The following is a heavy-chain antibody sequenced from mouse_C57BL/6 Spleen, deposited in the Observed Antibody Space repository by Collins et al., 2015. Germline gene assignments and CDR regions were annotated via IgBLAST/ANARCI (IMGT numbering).Heavy chain of an antibody. Sequence: QVQLQQPGAELVRPGSSVKLPCKASGYTFTSYWMHWVKQRPIQGLEWIGNIDPSDSETHYNQKFKDKATLTVDKSSSTAYMQLSSLTSEDSAVYYCACSSGLPFDYWGQGTTLTVSS. CDR1: GYTFTSYW. V-gene: IGHV1-52*01. J-gene: IGHJ2*01. CDR3: ACSSGLPFDY. D-gene: IGHD3-2*02. CDR2: IDPSDSET.